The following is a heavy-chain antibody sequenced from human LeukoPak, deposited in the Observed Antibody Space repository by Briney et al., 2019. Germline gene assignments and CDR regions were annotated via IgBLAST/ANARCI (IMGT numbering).Heavy chain of an antibody. CDR1: GYTFTSYD. Sequence: ASVKVSCKASGYTFTSYDINWVRQATGQGLEWMGWMNPNSGYTGYAQKFQGRVTMTRNTSISTAYMELSSLRSEDTAVYYCATDYYDSSGSSGGWGQGTLVTVSS. J-gene: IGHJ4*02. CDR3: ATDYYDSSGSSGG. CDR2: MNPNSGYT. D-gene: IGHD3-22*01. V-gene: IGHV1-8*01.